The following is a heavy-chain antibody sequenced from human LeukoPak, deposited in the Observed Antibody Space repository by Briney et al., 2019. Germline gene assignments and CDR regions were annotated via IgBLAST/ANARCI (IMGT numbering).Heavy chain of an antibody. CDR1: GFTFSDYW. CDR3: ARGVGFREFDY. V-gene: IGHV3-7*01. CDR2: IKQDGNEK. D-gene: IGHD5-12*01. Sequence: GGSLRLSCAASGFTFSDYWMTWGRLAPGEGLEWVANIKQDGNEKHSVESVKGRFTVSRDNAEKTLYIHKNTLRDEDTAMYYCARGVGFREFDYWGQGTLVTVSS. J-gene: IGHJ4*02.